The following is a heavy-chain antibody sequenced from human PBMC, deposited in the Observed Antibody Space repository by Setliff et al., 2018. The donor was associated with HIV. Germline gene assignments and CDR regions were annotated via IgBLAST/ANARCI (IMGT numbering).Heavy chain of an antibody. CDR2: INHSGST. V-gene: IGHV4-34*01. CDR1: GGSFSGYY. J-gene: IGHJ3*02. Sequence: ETLSLTCAVYGGSFSGYYWSWIRQPPGKGLEWIGEINHSGSTNYNPSLKSRVTISVDTSKNQFSLKLSSVTAADTAVYYCARGDTYYHDRSGYVKSALDAFDIWGRGTLVTV. D-gene: IGHD3-22*01. CDR3: ARGDTYYHDRSGYVKSALDAFDI.